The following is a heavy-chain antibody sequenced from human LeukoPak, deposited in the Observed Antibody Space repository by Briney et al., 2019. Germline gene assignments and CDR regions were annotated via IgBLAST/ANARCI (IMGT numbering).Heavy chain of an antibody. V-gene: IGHV1-69*01. CDR3: ARGVDIVVVPAATNWFDP. CDR1: GGTFSSYA. Sequence: SVKVSCKASGGTFSSYAISWVRQAPGQGLEWRGGIIPIFGTANYAQKFQGRVTITADESTSTAYMELSSLRSEDTAVYYCARGVDIVVVPAATNWFDPWGQGTLVTVSS. CDR2: IIPIFGTA. J-gene: IGHJ5*02. D-gene: IGHD2-2*03.